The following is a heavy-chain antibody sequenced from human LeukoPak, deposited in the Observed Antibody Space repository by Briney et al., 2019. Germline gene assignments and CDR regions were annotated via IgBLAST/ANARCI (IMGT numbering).Heavy chain of an antibody. V-gene: IGHV3-66*01. CDR1: GFTVSSKY. CDR2: FYSGGDST. Sequence: GGSLRLSCAASGFTVSSKYMSWVRQAPGKGLEWVSIFYSGGDSTNYADSVKGRFTISRDNSKNTLYLQMNSLRADDTAVYYCASERYCGGDCYSFAFDVWGQGTVVTVSS. D-gene: IGHD2-21*02. CDR3: ASERYCGGDCYSFAFDV. J-gene: IGHJ3*01.